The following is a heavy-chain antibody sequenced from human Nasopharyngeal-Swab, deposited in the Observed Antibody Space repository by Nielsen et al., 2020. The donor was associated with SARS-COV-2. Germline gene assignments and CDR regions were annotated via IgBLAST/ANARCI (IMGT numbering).Heavy chain of an antibody. CDR2: IYYSGST. V-gene: IGHV4-39*01. CDR3: ARQRQEIDY. D-gene: IGHD6-25*01. CDR1: GGSISSSSYY. J-gene: IGHJ4*02. Sequence: SETLSLTCTVSGGSISSSSYYWGWIRQLPGKGLEWIGSIYYSGSTYYNPSLKSRVTISVDTSKNQFSLKLSSVTAADTAVYYCARQRQEIDYWGQGTLVTVSS.